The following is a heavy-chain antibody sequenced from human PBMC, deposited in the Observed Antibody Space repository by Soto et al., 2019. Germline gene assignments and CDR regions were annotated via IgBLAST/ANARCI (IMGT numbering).Heavy chain of an antibody. J-gene: IGHJ4*02. V-gene: IGHV4-31*03. CDR2: IYYSEPT. Sequence: SDTLSLTCTVPGGSINSGGSYWTWIRHHPRKGLELFGNIYYSEPTHYNPSLEGRVFISLDMSRNQFSLNVTSVTAADSAAYYCAGGRGYIWQNYFDFWGLGILVTVSS. CDR1: GGSINSGGSY. CDR3: AGGRGYIWQNYFDF. D-gene: IGHD6-25*01.